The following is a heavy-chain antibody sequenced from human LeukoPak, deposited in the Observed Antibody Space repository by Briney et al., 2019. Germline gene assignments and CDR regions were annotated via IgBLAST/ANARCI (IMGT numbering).Heavy chain of an antibody. CDR2: IVVGSGNT. D-gene: IGHD3-22*01. CDR1: GFTFTSSA. V-gene: IGHV1-58*01. CDR3: AADLLMGRVYYDSSGYYPGIFDY. Sequence: SVKVSCKASGFTFTSSAVQWVRQARGQRLEWIGWIVVGSGNTNYAQKFQERVTITRDMSTSTAYMELSSLRSEDTAVYYCAADLLMGRVYYDSSGYYPGIFDYWGQGTLVTVSS. J-gene: IGHJ4*02.